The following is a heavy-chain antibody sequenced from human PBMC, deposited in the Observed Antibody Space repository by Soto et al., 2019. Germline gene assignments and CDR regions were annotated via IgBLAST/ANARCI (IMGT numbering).Heavy chain of an antibody. D-gene: IGHD6-13*01. CDR2: IKQDGSEK. CDR3: AREIAAALDY. Sequence: PGGSLRLSCAASGFTFSSYCMSWVRQAPGKGLEWVANIKQDGSEKYYVDSVKGRFTISRDNAKNSLYLQMNSLRAEDAAVYYCAREIAAALDYWGQGTLVTVSS. CDR1: GFTFSSYC. V-gene: IGHV3-7*05. J-gene: IGHJ4*01.